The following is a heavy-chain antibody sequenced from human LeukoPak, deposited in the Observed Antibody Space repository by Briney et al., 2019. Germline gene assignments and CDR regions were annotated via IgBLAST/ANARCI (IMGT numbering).Heavy chain of an antibody. CDR1: GFTFSDYS. CDR3: ASELKGYFDS. J-gene: IGHJ4*02. V-gene: IGHV3-48*01. CDR2: ISSRSTTI. Sequence: GGSLRLSCAASGFTFSDYSMNWVRQAPGEGLEWVSYISSRSTTIYYADSVKGRFTISRDNAKNSLYLQMNSLRTEDTAVYYCASELKGYFDSWGQGTLVTVSS.